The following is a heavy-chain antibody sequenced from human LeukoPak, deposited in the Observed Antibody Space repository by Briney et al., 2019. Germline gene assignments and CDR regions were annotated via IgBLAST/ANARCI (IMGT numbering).Heavy chain of an antibody. J-gene: IGHJ4*02. CDR1: GFTFSTYW. CDR2: IDGEGSVT. D-gene: IGHD1-1*01. V-gene: IGHV3-74*01. CDR3: TTGGNYFFDY. Sequence: GGSLRLSCAASGFTFSTYWMHWVRQAPGKGLVWVSRIDGEGSVTKYTDSVKGRFTISRDNAKNTVYLQMNSLRAEDTAVYYCTTGGNYFFDYWGQGTLVTVSS.